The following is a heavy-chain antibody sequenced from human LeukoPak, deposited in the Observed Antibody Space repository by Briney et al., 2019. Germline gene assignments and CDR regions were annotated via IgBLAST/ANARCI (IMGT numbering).Heavy chain of an antibody. Sequence: GSLRLSCAASGFTFSSYAMSWVRQAPGKGLEWVSAISGSGGSTYYADSVKGRFTISRDNSKNTQYLQMNSLRAEDTAVYYCAKGPLIAVAGTPWDYWGQGTLVTVSS. J-gene: IGHJ4*02. CDR3: AKGPLIAVAGTPWDY. V-gene: IGHV3-23*01. CDR2: ISGSGGST. CDR1: GFTFSSYA. D-gene: IGHD6-19*01.